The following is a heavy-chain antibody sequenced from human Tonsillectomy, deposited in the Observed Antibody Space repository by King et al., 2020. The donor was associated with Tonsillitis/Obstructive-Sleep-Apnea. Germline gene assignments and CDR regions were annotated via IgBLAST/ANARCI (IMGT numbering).Heavy chain of an antibody. CDR2: ISSTGNTI. Sequence: VQLVESGGGLVQPGGSLRLSCAASGFTFSSYSMNWVRQAPGKGLEWVSYISSTGNTIYYADSMKGRFTISRDNAKNSLYLQMNSLRDEDTAVYYCARSITIFGIIIHRLDAFDIWGQGTMVTGSS. J-gene: IGHJ3*02. V-gene: IGHV3-48*02. CDR1: GFTFSSYS. CDR3: ARSITIFGIIIHRLDAFDI. D-gene: IGHD3-3*01.